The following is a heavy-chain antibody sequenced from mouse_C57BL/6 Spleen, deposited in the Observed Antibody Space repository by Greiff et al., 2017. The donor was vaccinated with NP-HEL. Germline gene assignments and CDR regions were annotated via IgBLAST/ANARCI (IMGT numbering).Heavy chain of an antibody. V-gene: IGHV1-64*01. J-gene: IGHJ2*01. CDR2: IHPNSGST. Sequence: VQLQQPGAELVKPGASVKLSCKASGYTFTSYWMHWVKQRPGQGLEWIGMIHPNSGSTNYNEKFKDKATLTVDKSSSTAYMQLSSLTSEDSAVYYCAMGDGWGYWGQGTTLTVSS. CDR1: GYTFTSYW. D-gene: IGHD2-3*01. CDR3: AMGDGWGY.